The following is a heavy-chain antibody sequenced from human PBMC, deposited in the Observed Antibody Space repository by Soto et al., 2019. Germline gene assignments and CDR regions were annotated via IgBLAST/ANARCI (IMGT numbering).Heavy chain of an antibody. CDR2: MYFTGTGST. J-gene: IGHJ5*02. V-gene: IGHV4-61*08. CDR3: ARGPYGGNTRHQFDP. Sequence: SETLSLTCTVSGGSLNSGAYYWSWIRQSPGKGLEWVGYMYFTGTGSTNDSPSLKSRVTISVDTSKNQFSLKLSSVTAADTAVYYCARGPYGGNTRHQFDPWGQGTLVTVSS. CDR1: GGSLNSGAYY. D-gene: IGHD2-15*01.